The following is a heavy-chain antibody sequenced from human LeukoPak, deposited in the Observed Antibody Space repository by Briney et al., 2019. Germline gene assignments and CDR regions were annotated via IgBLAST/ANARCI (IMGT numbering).Heavy chain of an antibody. D-gene: IGHD3-22*01. CDR1: GGTFSSYA. Sequence: ASVKVSCKASGGTFSSYAISWVRQAPGQGLEWMGWISAYNGNTNYAQKLQGRVTMTTDASTSTAYMELRSLRSDDTAVYYCARGDYYDSSGPPFDYWGQGTLVTVSS. CDR2: ISAYNGNT. V-gene: IGHV1-18*01. CDR3: ARGDYYDSSGPPFDY. J-gene: IGHJ4*02.